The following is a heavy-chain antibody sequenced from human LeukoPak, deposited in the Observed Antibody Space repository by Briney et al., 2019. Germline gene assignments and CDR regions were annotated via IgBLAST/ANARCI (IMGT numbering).Heavy chain of an antibody. V-gene: IGHV4-59*01. CDR2: ISNSGST. Sequence: SETLSLTCTVSGGSISSYYWTWIRQPPGKGLEWIDYISNSGSTNYNPSLKSRVTISVDTSKNQFSLKLSSVTATDTAVYYSARAMTTGGMDVWGQGTTVTVSS. CDR1: GGSISSYY. CDR3: ARAMTTGGMDV. J-gene: IGHJ6*02. D-gene: IGHD4-17*01.